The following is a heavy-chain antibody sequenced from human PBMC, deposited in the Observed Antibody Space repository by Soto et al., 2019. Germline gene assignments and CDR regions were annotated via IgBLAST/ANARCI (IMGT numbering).Heavy chain of an antibody. CDR1: GFTFSSYD. J-gene: IGHJ4*02. V-gene: IGHV3-13*04. CDR3: ARAIGPTLFDY. CDR2: IGAAGDT. D-gene: IGHD3-22*01. Sequence: GGSLRLSCSASGFTFSSYDMHWVRQGPGKGLEWVSAIGAAGDTNYAGSVKGRFTISRENAKNSLYLQMNSLRAGDTAIYFCARAIGPTLFDYWGQGTLVTVSS.